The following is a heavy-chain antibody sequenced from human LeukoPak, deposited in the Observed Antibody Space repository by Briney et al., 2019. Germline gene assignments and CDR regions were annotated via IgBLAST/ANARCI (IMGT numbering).Heavy chain of an antibody. D-gene: IGHD6-13*01. Sequence: GGSLRLSCAASGFTFRNHWMGWVRQAPGKGLERVANIKGDGSVKEYVDSVKGRFTISRDNSKNTLYLQMNSLRAEDTAVYYCARDRGIAAVGGRGMDVWGQETTVTVSS. V-gene: IGHV3-7*01. CDR1: GFTFRNHW. CDR2: IKGDGSVK. J-gene: IGHJ6*02. CDR3: ARDRGIAAVGGRGMDV.